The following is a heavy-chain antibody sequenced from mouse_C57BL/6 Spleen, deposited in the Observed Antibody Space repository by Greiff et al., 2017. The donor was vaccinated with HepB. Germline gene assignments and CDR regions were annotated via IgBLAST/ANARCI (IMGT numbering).Heavy chain of an antibody. V-gene: IGHV3-6*01. J-gene: IGHJ1*03. CDR3: AYGNGYFDV. CDR1: GYSITSGYY. D-gene: IGHD2-1*01. CDR2: ISYDGSN. Sequence: EVKLMESGPGLVKPSQSLSLTCSVTGYSITSGYYWNWIRQFPGNKLEWMGYISYDGSNNYNPSLKNRISITRDTSKNQFFLKLNSVTTEDTATYYCAYGNGYFDVWGTGTTVTVSS.